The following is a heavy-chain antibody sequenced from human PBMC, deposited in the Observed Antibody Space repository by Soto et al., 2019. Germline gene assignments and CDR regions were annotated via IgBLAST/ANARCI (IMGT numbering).Heavy chain of an antibody. CDR2: ISAYNGNT. V-gene: IGHV1-18*01. J-gene: IGHJ4*02. CDR1: GYTFTSYG. Sequence: EASVKVSCKASGYTFTSYGISWVRQAPGQGLEWMGWISAYNGNTNYAQKLQGRVTMTTDTSTSTAYMELRSLRSDDTAMYYCARLVERGRYYYDSSGYYFDYWGQGTLVTVSS. CDR3: ARLVERGRYYYDSSGYYFDY. D-gene: IGHD3-22*01.